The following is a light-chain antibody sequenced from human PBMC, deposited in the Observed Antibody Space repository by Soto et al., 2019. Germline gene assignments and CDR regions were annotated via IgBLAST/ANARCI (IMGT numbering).Light chain of an antibody. J-gene: IGKJ5*01. V-gene: IGKV1-12*01. Sequence: DFQRSHTPYSLCACVGDRVTITCLASQDITSWLAWYQQKPGKAPKLLIYGASSLQSGVPSRFSGSGSGTDFTLTISSLQPEDFATYYCQQANSLPLTFGQGGRLEI. CDR3: QQANSLPLT. CDR1: QDITSW. CDR2: GAS.